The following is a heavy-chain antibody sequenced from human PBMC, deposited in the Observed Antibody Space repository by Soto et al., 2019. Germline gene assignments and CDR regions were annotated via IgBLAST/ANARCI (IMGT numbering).Heavy chain of an antibody. J-gene: IGHJ6*02. Sequence: QLQLQESGSGLVKPSQTLSLTCAVSGGSISSGGYSWSWIRQPPGKGLEWIRYIYHSGSTYYNPSLKSRVTISVDRSKNQFSLKLSSVTAADTAVYYCASLGATDYYYGMDVWGQGTTVTVSS. V-gene: IGHV4-30-2*01. D-gene: IGHD1-26*01. CDR3: ASLGATDYYYGMDV. CDR2: IYHSGST. CDR1: GGSISSGGYS.